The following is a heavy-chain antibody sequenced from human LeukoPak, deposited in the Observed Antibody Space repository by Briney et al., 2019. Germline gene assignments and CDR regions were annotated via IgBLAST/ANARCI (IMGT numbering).Heavy chain of an antibody. CDR2: ISAYNGNT. Sequence: ASVKVSCKASGYTFTSYGISWVRQAPGQGLEWMGWISAYNGNTNYAQKLQGRVTMTTDTSTSTAYMELRSLRSDDTAVYYCARVHCSSTSCHLWEYYMDVWGKGTTVTVSS. CDR1: GYTFTSYG. D-gene: IGHD2-2*01. V-gene: IGHV1-18*01. CDR3: ARVHCSSTSCHLWEYYMDV. J-gene: IGHJ6*03.